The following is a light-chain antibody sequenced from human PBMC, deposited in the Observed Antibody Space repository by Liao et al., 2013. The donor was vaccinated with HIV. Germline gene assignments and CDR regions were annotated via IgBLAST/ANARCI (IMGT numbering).Light chain of an antibody. CDR3: QVWAGSSDHRV. Sequence: SYELTQPPSVSVAPGKTARITCGGNNIGSKSVHWYQQKPGQAPVMVIYYDSDRPSGIPERFSGSNSGNTATLTISRVEAGDEADYYCQVWAGSSDHRVFGGGTKLTVL. CDR2: YDS. CDR1: NIGSKS. V-gene: IGLV3-21*04. J-gene: IGLJ2*01.